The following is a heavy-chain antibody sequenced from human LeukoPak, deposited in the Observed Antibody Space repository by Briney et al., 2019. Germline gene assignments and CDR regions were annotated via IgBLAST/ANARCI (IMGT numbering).Heavy chain of an antibody. J-gene: IGHJ3*02. CDR2: ISSSSSYI. CDR1: GFTFSSYS. Sequence: GGSLRLSCAASGFTFSSYSMNWVRQAPGKGLEWVSSISSSSSYIYYADSVKGRFTNSRHNAKNSLYLQMNSLRAEDTAVYYCARESSMVRGVPRAFDIWGQGTMATVSS. V-gene: IGHV3-21*03. D-gene: IGHD3-10*01. CDR3: ARESSMVRGVPRAFDI.